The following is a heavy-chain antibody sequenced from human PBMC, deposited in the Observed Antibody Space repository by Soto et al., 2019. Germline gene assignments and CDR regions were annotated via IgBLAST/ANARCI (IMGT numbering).Heavy chain of an antibody. Sequence: PGGSLRLSCAASGFTFTNYAMSWVRQAPGKGLEWVSVISGASDTTYYADSVKGRFTISRDNSKNTLYLQMNSLRAEDTAVYYCAKEMVATMVRGVFDSWGQGALVTVSS. CDR2: ISGASDTT. D-gene: IGHD3-10*01. J-gene: IGHJ4*02. CDR1: GFTFTNYA. CDR3: AKEMVATMVRGVFDS. V-gene: IGHV3-23*01.